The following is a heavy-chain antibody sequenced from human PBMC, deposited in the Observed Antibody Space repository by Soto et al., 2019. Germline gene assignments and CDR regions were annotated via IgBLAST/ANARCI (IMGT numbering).Heavy chain of an antibody. CDR3: ATEMLIGGHPYMAF. J-gene: IGHJ6*03. V-gene: IGHV6-1*01. CDR2: TYYRSKWYN. CDR1: GDSVSSNRAA. D-gene: IGHD3-16*01. Sequence: QTLSITCGISGDSVSSNRAAWNWIRQSPSRGLEWLGRTYYRSKWYNEYAPSLKSRMTVNSDTSKNQFSLQLNSVTPEDTAVYYCATEMLIGGHPYMAFWGKGTSVTVFS.